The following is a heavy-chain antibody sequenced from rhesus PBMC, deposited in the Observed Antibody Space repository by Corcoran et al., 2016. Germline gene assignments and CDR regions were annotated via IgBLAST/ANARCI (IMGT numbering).Heavy chain of an antibody. CDR1: GFTFDDYA. D-gene: IGHD6-25*01. CDR2: ISWNMGTR. J-gene: IGHJ6*01. CDR3: TRDRAAYGLDS. V-gene: IGHV3-134*01. Sequence: DVQLVESGGGLVKPGGSLRLSCAASGFTFDDYAMSWVRQAPGKGLEWVSRISWNMGTRYYADSGKGRVTISRDNAKNSLFLQMDRLRAEDTAVYYCTRDRAAYGLDSWGQGVVVTVSS.